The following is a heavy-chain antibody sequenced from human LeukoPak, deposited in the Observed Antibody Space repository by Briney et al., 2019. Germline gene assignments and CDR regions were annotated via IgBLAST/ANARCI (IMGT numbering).Heavy chain of an antibody. Sequence: ASVKVSCKASGYTFTSYYMHWVRQAPGQGLEWMGIINPSGGSTSYAQKFQGRVTMTRDTSTSTVYMELSSLRSEDTAVYYCARGRPIYCGGDCYAVYDYWGQGTLVTVSS. CDR2: INPSGGST. D-gene: IGHD2-21*02. CDR1: GYTFTSYY. J-gene: IGHJ4*02. V-gene: IGHV1-46*01. CDR3: ARGRPIYCGGDCYAVYDY.